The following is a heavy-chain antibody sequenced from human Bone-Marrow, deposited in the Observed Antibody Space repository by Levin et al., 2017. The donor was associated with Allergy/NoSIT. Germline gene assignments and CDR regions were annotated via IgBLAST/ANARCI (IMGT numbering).Heavy chain of an antibody. J-gene: IGHJ4*02. CDR2: IYYSGST. Sequence: LRLSCTVSGGSISSGGYHWSWIRQHAGKGLEWIWYIYYSGSTYYNPSLKSRAMISLDTSKNQFSLKVTSATAADAAVYYCAREDGSTFDSWGQGTLVTVSS. D-gene: IGHD5-24*01. V-gene: IGHV4-31*03. CDR3: AREDGSTFDS. CDR1: GGSISSGGYH.